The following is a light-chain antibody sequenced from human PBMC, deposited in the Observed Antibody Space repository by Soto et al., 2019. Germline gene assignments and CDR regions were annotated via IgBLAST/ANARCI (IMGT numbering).Light chain of an antibody. CDR3: QQYGSSLT. CDR1: QSVSSNY. V-gene: IGKV3-20*01. CDR2: GAS. Sequence: ENVLTQSPGTLSLSPGERATLSCRASQSVSSNYLVWYQQKPGQAPRLLIYGASRATGIPDRFSGSGSETYFTLTISRLEPEDFAVYYCQQYGSSLTFGGGTKVEIK. J-gene: IGKJ4*01.